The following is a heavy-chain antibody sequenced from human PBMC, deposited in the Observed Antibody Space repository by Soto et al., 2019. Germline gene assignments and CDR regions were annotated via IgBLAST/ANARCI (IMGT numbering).Heavy chain of an antibody. CDR1: GGTFGTYA. V-gene: IGHV1-3*01. CDR2: INAGNGNT. J-gene: IGHJ6*02. CDR3: ASSYSNYALIDYYYYGMDV. D-gene: IGHD4-4*01. Sequence: ASVKVSCKASGGTFGTYAISWVRQAPGQGLEWMGWINAGNGNTKYSQKFQGRVTITRDTSASTAYMELSSLRSEDTAVYYCASSYSNYALIDYYYYGMDVWGQGTTVTVSS.